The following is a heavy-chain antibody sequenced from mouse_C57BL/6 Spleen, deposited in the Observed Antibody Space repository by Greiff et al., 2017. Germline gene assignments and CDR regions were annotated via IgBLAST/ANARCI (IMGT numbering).Heavy chain of an antibody. Sequence: EVMLVESGGGLVQPKGSLKLSCAASGFSFNTYAMNWVRQAPGKGLEWVARIRSKSNNYATYYADSVKDRFTISRDDSESMLYLQMNNLKTEDTAMYYCVRPKLGRFAYWGQGTLVTVSA. J-gene: IGHJ3*01. CDR2: IRSKSNNYAT. V-gene: IGHV10-1*01. CDR3: VRPKLGRFAY. CDR1: GFSFNTYA. D-gene: IGHD4-1*01.